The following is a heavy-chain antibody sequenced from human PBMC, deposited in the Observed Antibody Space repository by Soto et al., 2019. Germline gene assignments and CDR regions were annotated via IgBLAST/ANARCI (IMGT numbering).Heavy chain of an antibody. CDR3: ATEDYSSGHAGTFRH. CDR1: GFTLSSFV. Sequence: QLVESGGGVVQPGTSLRLSCAASGFTLSSFVMHWVRQAPGKGLEWVTGISNDGTAKHYADSARGRFTISRDNSGNPLYLHIDRLTSADTARYYCATEDYSSGHAGTFRHWGQGTLVTVTS. D-gene: IGHD4-4*01. J-gene: IGHJ1*01. CDR2: ISNDGTAK. V-gene: IGHV3-30-3*01.